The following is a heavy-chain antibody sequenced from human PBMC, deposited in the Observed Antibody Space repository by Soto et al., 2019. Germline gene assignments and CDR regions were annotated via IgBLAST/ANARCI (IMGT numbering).Heavy chain of an antibody. CDR2: IWYDGSNK. V-gene: IGHV3-33*01. CDR3: ARDLSGQGPYFDY. J-gene: IGHJ4*02. Sequence: QVQLVESGGGVVQPGRSLRLSCAASGFTFSSYGMHWVRQAPGKGLEWVAVIWYDGSNKYYADSVKGRFTISRDNSKNTLYLQMNSLRAEDTAVYYCARDLSGQGPYFDYWGQGTLVTVSS. CDR1: GFTFSSYG.